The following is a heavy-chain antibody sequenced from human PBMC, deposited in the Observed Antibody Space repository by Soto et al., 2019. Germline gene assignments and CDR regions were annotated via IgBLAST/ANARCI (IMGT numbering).Heavy chain of an antibody. V-gene: IGHV1-18*01. CDR3: ASAVSYGDYVAFDI. Sequence: GASVKVSCKASGYTLTSYGISWVRQAPGQGLEWMGWISAYNGNTNYAQKLQGRVTMTTDTSTSTAYMELRSLRSDDTAVYYCASAVSYGDYVAFDIWGQGTMVTVS. CDR1: GYTLTSYG. J-gene: IGHJ3*02. CDR2: ISAYNGNT. D-gene: IGHD4-17*01.